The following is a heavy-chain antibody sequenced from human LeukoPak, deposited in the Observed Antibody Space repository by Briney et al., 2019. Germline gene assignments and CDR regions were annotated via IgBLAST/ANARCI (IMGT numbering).Heavy chain of an antibody. V-gene: IGHV4-38-2*02. CDR1: GYSISSGSS. D-gene: IGHD3-3*01. CDR2: IYQSGNT. Sequence: SETLSLTCTVSGYSISSGSSWGWIRQSPGKGLECIGPIYQSGNTYYNPSLKSRATVSVNTSKNQFSLNLTSVTAADTAVYFCARATYYDYWSGMGAFDIWGQGTVVTASS. J-gene: IGHJ3*02. CDR3: ARATYYDYWSGMGAFDI.